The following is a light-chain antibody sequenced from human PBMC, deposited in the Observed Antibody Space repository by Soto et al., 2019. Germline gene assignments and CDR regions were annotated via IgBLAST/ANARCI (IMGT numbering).Light chain of an antibody. V-gene: IGKV3-11*01. CDR3: QPPTIWPS. CDR2: DAS. CDR1: HSISNY. J-gene: IGKJ5*01. Sequence: EVLLTQSPATVSLSPGERATLSFRASHSISNYLGWYQLRPGQAPSLLIYDASNRATGIPVRFSGSGSGTDFTLTISSLAPEDFAVYYCQPPTIWPSFGQGTLLETK.